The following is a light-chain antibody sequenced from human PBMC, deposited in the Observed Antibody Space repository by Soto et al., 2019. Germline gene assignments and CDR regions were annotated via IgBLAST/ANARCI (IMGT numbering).Light chain of an antibody. V-gene: IGKV3-20*01. CDR1: QTISSDY. J-gene: IGKJ1*01. CDR3: QQYVGWT. CDR2: GTS. Sequence: EIVLTQSPGTLSVSPGERATLSCRASQTISSDYLAWYQQKPGQAPSLLIYGTSSRATGIPGRFSGSGSGADVTLTISRLEPEESAIYYCQQYVGWTFGQGTKVEIK.